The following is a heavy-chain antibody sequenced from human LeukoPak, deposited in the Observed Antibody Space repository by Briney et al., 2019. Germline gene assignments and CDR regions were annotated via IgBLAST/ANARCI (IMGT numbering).Heavy chain of an antibody. CDR3: AKDIVLVNAFDY. Sequence: PGGSLRLSCAASGFTFSNYGTHWVRQAPDKGLEWVAFIRFDGSGKYNADSVKGRFTISRDNSKNTVYLQMNGLRAEDTAVYYCAKDIVLVNAFDYWGQGTLVTVSS. CDR1: GFTFSNYG. J-gene: IGHJ4*02. CDR2: IRFDGSGK. V-gene: IGHV3-30*02. D-gene: IGHD2-21*01.